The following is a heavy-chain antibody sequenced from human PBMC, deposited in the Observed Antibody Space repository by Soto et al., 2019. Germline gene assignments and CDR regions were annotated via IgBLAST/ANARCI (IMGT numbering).Heavy chain of an antibody. J-gene: IGHJ4*02. Sequence: QERLVQSGDEVRRPGSSVKVSCKVTGGTSTRYAINWVRQAPGQGLEWMGGSVPMFGTSKYAQKFQGRVTITADTSTNIAYMELRSLRSEDTAVYYCNRGSEYDFWSDYLWGQGTLVSVSS. CDR1: GGTSTRYA. CDR3: NRGSEYDFWSDYL. V-gene: IGHV1-69*06. D-gene: IGHD3-3*01. CDR2: SVPMFGTS.